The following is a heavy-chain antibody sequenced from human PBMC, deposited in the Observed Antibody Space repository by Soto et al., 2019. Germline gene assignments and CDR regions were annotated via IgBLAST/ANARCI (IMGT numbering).Heavy chain of an antibody. CDR3: ARGKVVVAATAFDI. V-gene: IGHV1-2*04. J-gene: IGHJ3*02. D-gene: IGHD2-15*01. Sequence: ASVKVSCKASRYTFTGYYMHWVRQAPGQGLEWMGWINPNSGGTNYAQKFQGWVTMTRDTSISTAYMELSRLRSDDTAVYYCARGKVVVAATAFDIWGQGTMVTVSS. CDR1: RYTFTGYY. CDR2: INPNSGGT.